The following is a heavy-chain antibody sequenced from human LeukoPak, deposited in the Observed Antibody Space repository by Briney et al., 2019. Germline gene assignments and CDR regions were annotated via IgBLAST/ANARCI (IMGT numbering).Heavy chain of an antibody. J-gene: IGHJ4*02. CDR2: IKEDGSEK. Sequence: GGSLRLSCAASGFTFNSYWMSWVRQASGKGLEWVADIKEDGSEKYYVDSVKGRFTISRDNAKNSLYLQMNSLRAEDTAVYYCALNPDYYGSGSFDYWGQGTLVTVSS. V-gene: IGHV3-7*01. CDR3: ALNPDYYGSGSFDY. D-gene: IGHD3-10*01. CDR1: GFTFNSYW.